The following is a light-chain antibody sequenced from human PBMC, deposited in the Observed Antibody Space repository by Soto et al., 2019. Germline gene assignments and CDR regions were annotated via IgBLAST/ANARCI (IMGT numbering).Light chain of an antibody. CDR1: QGIGNS. CDR3: QKYDSAPWT. V-gene: IGKV1-27*01. CDR2: SAS. J-gene: IGKJ1*01. Sequence: IQMTQSPSSLSASVGDRVIITCRASQGIGNSLAWYQQKVGRVPKLLMHSASTLLSGVPSRFSGSGSGTDFTLTISSLQPEDVATYYCQKYDSAPWTFGQGTKVEIK.